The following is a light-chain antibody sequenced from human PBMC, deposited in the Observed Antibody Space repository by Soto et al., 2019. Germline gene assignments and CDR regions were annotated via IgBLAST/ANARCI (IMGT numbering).Light chain of an antibody. CDR2: GAS. CDR3: QQYENWYT. CDR1: QSVSRN. J-gene: IGKJ2*01. Sequence: EIVLTQSPATLSVSPGDTATLSCRASQSVSRNLAWYQQKPGQAPRLLIFGASTRATGVPARFSGSGSGTEFALTISTLQSEDLAIYYCQQYENWYTFGQGTKLAIK. V-gene: IGKV3-15*01.